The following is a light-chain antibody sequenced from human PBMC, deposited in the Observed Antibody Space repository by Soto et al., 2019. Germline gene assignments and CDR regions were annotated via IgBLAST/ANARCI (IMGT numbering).Light chain of an antibody. J-gene: IGKJ1*01. CDR1: QSISNY. CDR3: QQSYRVPRT. Sequence: DIPMTQSPSSLSASVGDRVTITCRASQSISNYLNWYQQKPGKAPKVLISAAFTLQRGVPSRFSGSGSGTDFTLTISSLQPEDFATYYCQQSYRVPRTFGQGTTVESK. CDR2: AAF. V-gene: IGKV1-39*01.